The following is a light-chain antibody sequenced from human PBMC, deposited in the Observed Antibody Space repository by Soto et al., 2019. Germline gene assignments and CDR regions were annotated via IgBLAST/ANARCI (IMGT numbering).Light chain of an antibody. Sequence: QSALTQPASVSGSPGQSITISCTGTSSDVGGYNYVSWYQQHPGKAPKLMIYEVSNRPSGVSNRFSVSKSGNTAYLTISGLQAADEADYYCSSYTSSSTLVFGTGTKVTVL. J-gene: IGLJ1*01. CDR3: SSYTSSSTLV. CDR1: SSDVGGYNY. CDR2: EVS. V-gene: IGLV2-14*01.